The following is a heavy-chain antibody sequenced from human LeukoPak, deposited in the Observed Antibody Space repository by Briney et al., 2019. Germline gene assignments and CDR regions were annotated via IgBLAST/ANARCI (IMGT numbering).Heavy chain of an antibody. V-gene: IGHV4-59*08. Sequence: PETLSLTCIVSGGSMSNYYWSWIRQPPGKGLEWIGYISYSGSTNYNPSLKSRVTISVDTSKSQFSLKLSSVTAADTAVYYCARHAFYDTPRYGMDVWAKGPRSPSP. CDR2: ISYSGST. CDR1: GGSMSNYY. J-gene: IGHJ6*02. D-gene: IGHD5/OR15-5a*01. CDR3: ARHAFYDTPRYGMDV.